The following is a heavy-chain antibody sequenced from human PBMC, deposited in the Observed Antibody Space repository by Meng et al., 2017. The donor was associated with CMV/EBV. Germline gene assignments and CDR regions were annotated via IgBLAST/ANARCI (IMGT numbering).Heavy chain of an antibody. J-gene: IGHJ4*02. V-gene: IGHV3-30*04. CDR2: ISYDGSNK. Sequence: GGSLRLSCAASGFTFSSYAMHCVRQAPGKGLEWVAVISYDGSNKYYADSVKGRFTISRDNSKNTLYLQMNSLRAEDTAVYYCAKSERGFDYWGQGTLVTVSS. CDR3: AKSERGFDY. CDR1: GFTFSSYA.